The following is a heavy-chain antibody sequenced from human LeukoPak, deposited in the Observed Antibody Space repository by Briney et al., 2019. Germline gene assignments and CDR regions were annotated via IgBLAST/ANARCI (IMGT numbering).Heavy chain of an antibody. V-gene: IGHV1-18*01. Sequence: ASVKVSCKASGYTFTSYGISWVRQAPGQGLEWMGWISAYNGNTNYAQKLQGRVTMTTDTSTSTAYMELRSLRSDDTAVYYCARGDPIVVVTATRQPHFDYWGQGTLVTVSS. J-gene: IGHJ4*02. CDR3: ARGDPIVVVTATRQPHFDY. CDR1: GYTFTSYG. D-gene: IGHD2-21*02. CDR2: ISAYNGNT.